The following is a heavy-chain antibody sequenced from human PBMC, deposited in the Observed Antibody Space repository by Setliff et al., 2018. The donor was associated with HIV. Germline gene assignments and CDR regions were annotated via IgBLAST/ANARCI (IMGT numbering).Heavy chain of an antibody. CDR3: ARAAAGNTGPFDL. J-gene: IGHJ4*02. V-gene: IGHV4-34*01. Sequence: PSETLSLTCAVYGGSLSGYYWSWIRQSPGKGLEWIGEINHGGSTTYNPSLKSRVTISVDTSKNQFSLKLSSVTAADTAVYYCARAAAGNTGPFDLWGQGSPVTVSS. D-gene: IGHD4-17*01. CDR1: GGSLSGYY. CDR2: INHGGST.